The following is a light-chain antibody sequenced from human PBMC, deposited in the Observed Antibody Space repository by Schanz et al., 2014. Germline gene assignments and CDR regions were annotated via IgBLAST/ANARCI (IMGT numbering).Light chain of an antibody. Sequence: EVVLTQSPGTLSLSPGERATLSCRASQSVSSYLAWYQQSPGQAPRLLMYGASTRATGIPDRFSGSGSGTDFTLTISRLEPEDFAVYYCQQYDSSLTWTFGQGTKLEI. J-gene: IGKJ1*01. CDR1: QSVSSY. CDR3: QQYDSSLTWT. V-gene: IGKV3-20*01. CDR2: GAS.